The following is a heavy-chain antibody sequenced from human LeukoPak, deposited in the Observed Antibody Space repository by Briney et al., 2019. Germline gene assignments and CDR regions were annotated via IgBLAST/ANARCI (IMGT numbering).Heavy chain of an antibody. CDR3: ARAGKYSSSPQGY. D-gene: IGHD6-6*01. Sequence: GGSLRLSCAASGFTFSSYWMSWVRQAPGKGLEWVANIKQDGSEKYYVDSVKGRFTISRDNAKNSLYLQMNSLRAEDTAVYYCARAGKYSSSPQGYWGQGTLVTVSS. J-gene: IGHJ4*02. CDR1: GFTFSSYW. CDR2: IKQDGSEK. V-gene: IGHV3-7*01.